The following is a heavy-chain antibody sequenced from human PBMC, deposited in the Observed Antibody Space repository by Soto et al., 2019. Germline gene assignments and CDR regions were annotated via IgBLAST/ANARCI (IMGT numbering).Heavy chain of an antibody. D-gene: IGHD6-6*01. CDR1: GGSISSGGYS. J-gene: IGHJ6*02. Sequence: LSLTCAVSGGSISSGGYSWSWIRQPPGKGLEWIGYIYHSGSTYYNPSLKSRVTISVDRSKNQFSLKLSSVTAADTAVYYCARGPYSSSSDYYYGMDVWGQGTTVTVSS. CDR2: IYHSGST. CDR3: ARGPYSSSSDYYYGMDV. V-gene: IGHV4-30-2*01.